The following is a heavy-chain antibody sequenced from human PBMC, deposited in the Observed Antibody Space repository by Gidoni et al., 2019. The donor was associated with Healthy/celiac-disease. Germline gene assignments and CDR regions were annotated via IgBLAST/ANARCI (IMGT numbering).Heavy chain of an antibody. Sequence: EVQLVESGGGLVQPGGSLRLSCAASGFTFSSYSMNWVRQAPGKGLEWVSYISSSSSTIYYADSVKGRFTISRDNAKNSLYLQMNSLRAEDTAVYYCARDPLITIFGDAFDIWGQGTMVTVSS. V-gene: IGHV3-48*01. D-gene: IGHD3-9*01. CDR2: ISSSSSTI. J-gene: IGHJ3*02. CDR1: GFTFSSYS. CDR3: ARDPLITIFGDAFDI.